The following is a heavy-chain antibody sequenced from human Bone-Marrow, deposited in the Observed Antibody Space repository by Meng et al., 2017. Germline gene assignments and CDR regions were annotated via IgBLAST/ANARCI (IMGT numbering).Heavy chain of an antibody. Sequence: GESLKISCAASGFTFSSYAMSWVRQAPGKGLEWVSAISGSGGSTYYADSVKGRFTISRDNSKNTLYLQMNSLRAEDTAVYYCARDYGGIVGATTLGDAFDIWGQGTMVTVSS. CDR2: ISGSGGST. J-gene: IGHJ3*02. CDR1: GFTFSSYA. CDR3: ARDYGGIVGATTLGDAFDI. D-gene: IGHD1-26*01. V-gene: IGHV3-23*01.